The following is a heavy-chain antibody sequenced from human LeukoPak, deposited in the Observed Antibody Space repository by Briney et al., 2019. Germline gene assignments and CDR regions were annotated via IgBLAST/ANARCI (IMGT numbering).Heavy chain of an antibody. CDR2: IRQDGGEK. CDR3: ARDRGADRFDY. V-gene: IGHV3-7*03. CDR1: GFTFSVYW. J-gene: IGHJ4*02. Sequence: GGSLRLSCVASGFTFSVYWMSWVRQAPGKGLEWVANIRQDGGEKWYMDSVKGRFTISRDNANNSLYLKLDNLRAEDSGIYYCARDRGADRFDYWGQGTQVTVSS. D-gene: IGHD3-10*01.